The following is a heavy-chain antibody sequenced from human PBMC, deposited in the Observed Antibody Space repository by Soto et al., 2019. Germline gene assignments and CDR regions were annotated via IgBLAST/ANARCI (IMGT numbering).Heavy chain of an antibody. CDR3: ASLSIVGATNSDWFDP. D-gene: IGHD1-26*01. CDR1: GFTVSSNY. Sequence: GGSLRLSCAASGFTVSSNYMSWVRQAPGKGLEWVSVIYSGGSTYYADSVKGRFTISRDNSKNTLYLQMNSLRAEDTAVYYCASLSIVGATNSDWFDPWGQGTLVTVSS. CDR2: IYSGGST. V-gene: IGHV3-66*01. J-gene: IGHJ5*02.